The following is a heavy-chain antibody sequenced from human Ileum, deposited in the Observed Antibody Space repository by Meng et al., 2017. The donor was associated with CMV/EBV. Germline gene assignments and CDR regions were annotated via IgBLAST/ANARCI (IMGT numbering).Heavy chain of an antibody. Sequence: SETLSLTCAVYGGSFSGYYWSWIRQPPGKGLEWIGEINHSGSTNYNPSLKSRVTISVDTSKNQFSLKLSSVTAADTAAYYCARTPIVVVPAATTDYYYYGMDVWGQGTTVTVSS. J-gene: IGHJ6*02. CDR3: ARTPIVVVPAATTDYYYYGMDV. D-gene: IGHD2-2*01. CDR2: INHSGST. CDR1: GGSFSGYY. V-gene: IGHV4-34*01.